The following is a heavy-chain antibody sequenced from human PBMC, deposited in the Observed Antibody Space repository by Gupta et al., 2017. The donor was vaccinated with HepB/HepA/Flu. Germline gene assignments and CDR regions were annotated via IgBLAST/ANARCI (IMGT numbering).Heavy chain of an antibody. Sequence: EVQLVESGGGLVQPGGYLRLSCAASGFPLSSYEMHWVRQAPGKGLEWVSYISSSGSTIYYADSVKGRFTISRDNAKNSLYLQMNSLRAEDTAVYYCARDDPPGNWFDPWGQGTLVTVSS. CDR1: GFPLSSYE. J-gene: IGHJ5*02. CDR2: ISSSGSTI. V-gene: IGHV3-48*03. CDR3: ARDDPPGNWFDP.